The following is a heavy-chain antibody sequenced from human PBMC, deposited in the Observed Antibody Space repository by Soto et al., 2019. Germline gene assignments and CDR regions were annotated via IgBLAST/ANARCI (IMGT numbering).Heavy chain of an antibody. CDR3: ASVATRGWRTFDH. V-gene: IGHV1-69*01. CDR1: GGSFSDYA. D-gene: IGHD6-19*01. J-gene: IGHJ4*02. Sequence: QVQLVQSGAEVKKPGSSMKVSCKVSGGSFSDYAITWVRQAPGQGPEWMGGIIPLFRSTNFAQRFQGRVTITADESTTTAYMELSSLRSEDTAVYYCASVATRGWRTFDHWGQGTLVTVSS. CDR2: IIPLFRST.